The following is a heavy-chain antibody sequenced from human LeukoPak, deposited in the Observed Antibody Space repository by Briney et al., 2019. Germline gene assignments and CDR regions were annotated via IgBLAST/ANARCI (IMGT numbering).Heavy chain of an antibody. J-gene: IGHJ5*02. Sequence: SQTLSLTCTVSGGSISSGSYYWSWIRQPAGKGLEWIGRIYTSRSTNYNPSLKSRVTISVDTSKNQFSLKLSSVTAADTAVYYCAREWGSTPNWFDPWGQGTLVTVSS. D-gene: IGHD2-2*01. CDR2: IYTSRST. CDR3: AREWGSTPNWFDP. CDR1: GGSISSGSYY. V-gene: IGHV4-61*02.